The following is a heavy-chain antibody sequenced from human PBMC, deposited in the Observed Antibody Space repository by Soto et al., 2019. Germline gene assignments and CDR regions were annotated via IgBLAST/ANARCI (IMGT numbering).Heavy chain of an antibody. CDR1: GYTFTTYF. CDR3: ARVGQWADAFDL. V-gene: IGHV1-46*03. J-gene: IGHJ3*01. CDR2: INPSGGST. Sequence: QVQLVQSGAEVKKPGASVRVSCKASGYTFTTYFMHWVRQAPGQGLEWMGIINPSGGSTTYALTFQGRVTLTRDTSTNTIYMELSSLRSEDTAVYYCARVGQWADAFDLWGLGTMVTVSS. D-gene: IGHD1-26*01.